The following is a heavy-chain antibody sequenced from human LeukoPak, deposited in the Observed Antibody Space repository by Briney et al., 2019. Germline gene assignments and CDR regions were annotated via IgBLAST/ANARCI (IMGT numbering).Heavy chain of an antibody. D-gene: IGHD3-22*01. J-gene: IGHJ1*01. CDR2: ISYDGSNK. CDR1: GFTFSIYA. CDR3: ARAADTSGYHVVDFQH. V-gene: IGHV3-30-3*01. Sequence: PGRSLRLSCAASGFTFSIYAMHWVRQAPGKGLEWVAVISYDGSNKYYADSVKGRFTISRDNSKNTLYLQMNSLRAEDTAVYYCARAADTSGYHVVDFQHWGQGTLVTFSS.